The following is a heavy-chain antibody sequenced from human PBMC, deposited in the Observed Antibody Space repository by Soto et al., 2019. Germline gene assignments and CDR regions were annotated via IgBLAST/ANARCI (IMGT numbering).Heavy chain of an antibody. D-gene: IGHD3-10*01. CDR2: IGFAGDT. J-gene: IGHJ5*02. Sequence: EVQLVESGGGLVQPGGSLRLSCGASGFIFSNFDMHWVRQTTEKGLEWVSGIGFAGDTNYSGSVKGRFTISRENVKNSLFLQMNSLRVGITVVYYCVRGLPGGLDPWGQGTLVTVSS. V-gene: IGHV3-13*01. CDR1: GFIFSNFD. CDR3: VRGLPGGLDP.